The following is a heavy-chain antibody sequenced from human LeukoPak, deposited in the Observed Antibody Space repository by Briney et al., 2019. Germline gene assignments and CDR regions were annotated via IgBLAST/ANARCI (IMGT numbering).Heavy chain of an antibody. V-gene: IGHV3-7*01. CDR1: GFTFRNYW. D-gene: IGHD7-27*01. Sequence: GGSLRLSCGGYGFTFRNYWMNWVRQAPGKGLEWVANINQDGTETYYADSVKGRFTLSRDNAENSVYLQMNNLRDEETAVYYCAALHWGCLDYWGQGTLVTVP. CDR3: AALHWGCLDY. CDR2: INQDGTET. J-gene: IGHJ4*02.